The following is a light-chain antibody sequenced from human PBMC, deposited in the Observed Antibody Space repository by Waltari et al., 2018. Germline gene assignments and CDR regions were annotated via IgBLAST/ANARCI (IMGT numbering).Light chain of an antibody. CDR2: GAS. Sequence: ELVMTQSPATLSVSPGERATLTCRASQGVSSNLAWYQQKPGQAPRLLIFGASTRATGIPARFSGSGSGTEFTLTISSLQSEDFAIYYCQQYNNGPYTFGQGTKLEIK. V-gene: IGKV3-15*01. CDR3: QQYNNGPYT. CDR1: QGVSSN. J-gene: IGKJ2*01.